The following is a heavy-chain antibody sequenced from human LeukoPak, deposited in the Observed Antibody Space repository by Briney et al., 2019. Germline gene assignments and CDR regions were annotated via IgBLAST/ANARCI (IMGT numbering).Heavy chain of an antibody. V-gene: IGHV4-39*01. J-gene: IGHJ4*02. CDR1: GGSISSSSYY. Sequence: SETLSLTCTVSGGSISSSSYYWGWIRQPPGKGLEWIGSIYYSGNTYYNPSLKCRVTISVDTSKNQFSLRLSSVTAADTAVYFCARLTTRNRGLIGPRKYYFDYWGQGTLVTVSS. CDR3: ARLTTRNRGLIGPRKYYFDY. D-gene: IGHD4-11*01. CDR2: IYYSGNT.